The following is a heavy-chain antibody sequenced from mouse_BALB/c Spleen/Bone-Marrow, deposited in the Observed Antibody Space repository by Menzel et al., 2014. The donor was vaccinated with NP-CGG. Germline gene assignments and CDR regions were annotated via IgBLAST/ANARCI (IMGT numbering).Heavy chain of an antibody. D-gene: IGHD4-1*01. V-gene: IGHV1S130*01. CDR2: IHPNSGNT. CDR3: ALGLPYFDY. J-gene: IGHJ2*01. Sequence: QVQLQQPGSVLVRPGVSVKLSCKASGYTFTSSWMHWAKQRPGQGLEWIREIHPNSGNTNYNEKFKGKATLTVDTSSSTAYVDLNSLTSEDSAVYYCALGLPYFDYWGQGTTLTVSS. CDR1: GYTFTSSW.